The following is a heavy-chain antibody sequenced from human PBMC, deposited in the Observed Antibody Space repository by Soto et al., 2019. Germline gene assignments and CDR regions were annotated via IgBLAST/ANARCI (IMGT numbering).Heavy chain of an antibody. CDR2: IIPIFGTA. CDR3: ARDMYYYDSSGYKPTYYYYGMDV. CDR1: GGTFSSYA. Sequence: SVKVPCKASGGTFSSYAISWVRQAPGQGLEWMGGIIPIFGTANYAQKFRGRVTITADESTSTAYMELSSLRSEDTAVYYCARDMYYYDSSGYKPTYYYYGMDVWGQGTTVTVSS. V-gene: IGHV1-69*13. J-gene: IGHJ6*02. D-gene: IGHD3-22*01.